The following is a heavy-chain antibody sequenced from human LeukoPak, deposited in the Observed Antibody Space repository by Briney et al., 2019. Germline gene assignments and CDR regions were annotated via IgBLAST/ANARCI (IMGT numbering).Heavy chain of an antibody. CDR1: GGSISSGGYY. CDR2: IYHSGST. Sequence: PSETLSLTYTVSGGSISSGGYYWSWSRQPPGKGLEWIGYIYHSGSTYYNPSLKSRVTISVDRSKNQFSLKLSSVTAADTAVYYCAREGAGDFWSGSPFDYSGQGTLVTVSS. CDR3: AREGAGDFWSGSPFDY. J-gene: IGHJ4*02. D-gene: IGHD3-3*01. V-gene: IGHV4-30-2*01.